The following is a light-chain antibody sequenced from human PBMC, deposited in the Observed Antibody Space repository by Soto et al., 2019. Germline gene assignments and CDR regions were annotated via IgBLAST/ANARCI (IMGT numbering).Light chain of an antibody. Sequence: QSVLTQPASVSGSPGQSITISCTGTSSDVGGYNYVSWYQQYPGKAPKLMIYGVTNRPSGVSNRFSGSKSGNTASLTISGLQAEDEADYYCSSYTSSTTLSVVFGGGTKVTVL. J-gene: IGLJ2*01. CDR2: GVT. V-gene: IGLV2-14*01. CDR3: SSYTSSTTLSVV. CDR1: SSDVGGYNY.